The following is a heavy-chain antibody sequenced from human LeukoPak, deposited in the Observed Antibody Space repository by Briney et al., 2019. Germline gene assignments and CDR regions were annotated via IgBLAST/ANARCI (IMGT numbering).Heavy chain of an antibody. CDR3: ARAHVLRFLEWSNYYYMDV. CDR2: IYYSGST. V-gene: IGHV4-39*07. J-gene: IGHJ6*03. D-gene: IGHD3-3*01. Sequence: SETLSLTCTVSGGSISSSSYYWGWIRQPRGKGLEWIGSIYYSGSTYYNPSLKSRVTISVDTSKNQYSLKLSSVTAADTAVYYCARAHVLRFLEWSNYYYMDVWGKGTTVTISS. CDR1: GGSISSSSYY.